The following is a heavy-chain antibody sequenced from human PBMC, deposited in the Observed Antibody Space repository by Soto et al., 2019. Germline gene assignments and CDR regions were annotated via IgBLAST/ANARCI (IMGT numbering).Heavy chain of an antibody. D-gene: IGHD7-27*01. CDR3: ARGVLGPGDYYYGMDV. CDR2: IGAASDT. V-gene: IGHV3-13*01. J-gene: IGHJ6*02. CDR1: GFTFSSYD. Sequence: GGSLTLSCAASGFTFSSYDMHWVRQAPGEGLEWVSGIGAASDTYYPVSVQGRFTVSRDNAKKSLYLQMNSLRAGDTAVYYCARGVLGPGDYYYGMDVWGQGTTVTVSS.